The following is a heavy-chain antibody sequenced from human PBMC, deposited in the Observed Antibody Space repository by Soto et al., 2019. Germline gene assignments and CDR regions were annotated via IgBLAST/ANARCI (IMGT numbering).Heavy chain of an antibody. J-gene: IGHJ4*02. V-gene: IGHV3-23*01. CDR2: ISGSGYST. D-gene: IGHD5-12*01. Sequence: GGSLRLSCAASGFTFSSYAMSWVRQAPGKGLEWVSAISGSGYSTYYADSVKGRFTISRDNSGDTLYLQMNSLRVEDTAVYYCTKDARPDGYWDFDYWGQGTVVTVSS. CDR3: TKDARPDGYWDFDY. CDR1: GFTFSSYA.